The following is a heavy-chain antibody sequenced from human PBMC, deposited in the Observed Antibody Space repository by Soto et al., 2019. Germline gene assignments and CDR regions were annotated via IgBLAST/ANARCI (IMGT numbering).Heavy chain of an antibody. CDR3: AKDPRRYCSGGSCYVVDY. V-gene: IGHV3-30*18. J-gene: IGHJ4*02. D-gene: IGHD2-15*01. Sequence: PVGSLRLSCAASGFTFSSYGMHWVRQAPGKGLEWVAVISYDGSNKYYADSVKGRFTISRDNSKNTLYLQMNSLRAEDTAVYYCAKDPRRYCSGGSCYVVDYWGQGTLVTVSS. CDR1: GFTFSSYG. CDR2: ISYDGSNK.